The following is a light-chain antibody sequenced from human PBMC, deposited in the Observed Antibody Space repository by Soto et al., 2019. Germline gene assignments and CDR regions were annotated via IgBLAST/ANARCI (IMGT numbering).Light chain of an antibody. J-gene: IGKJ4*01. Sequence: DIQMTQSPSTLSASVGARVTITCRASQSISRRLAWYQQKPVKATNLLIYKASSLESGVPSRFSGSGSGTEYTLTVSSLQPDDFATDYCQQYDSYPLTFGGGTKVESK. CDR3: QQYDSYPLT. V-gene: IGKV1-5*03. CDR1: QSISRR. CDR2: KAS.